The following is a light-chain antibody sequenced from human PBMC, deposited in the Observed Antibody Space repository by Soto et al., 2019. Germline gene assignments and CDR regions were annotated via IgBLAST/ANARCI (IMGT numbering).Light chain of an antibody. Sequence: DIQMTQSPSSLSASVGDRVTITFRASQSISSYLNWYQQKPGKAPKLLIYKASSLESGVPSRFSGSGSGTEFTLTISSLQPDDFATYYCQQYNSYRTFGQGTKVDIK. CDR2: KAS. CDR3: QQYNSYRT. J-gene: IGKJ1*01. V-gene: IGKV1-5*03. CDR1: QSISSY.